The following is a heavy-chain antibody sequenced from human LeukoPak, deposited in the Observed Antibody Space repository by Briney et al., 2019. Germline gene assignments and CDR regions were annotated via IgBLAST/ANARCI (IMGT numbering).Heavy chain of an antibody. CDR1: GFTFSDYH. CDR2: ISPGGQTT. CDR3: AAGRDIRVAGPGGYFDY. D-gene: IGHD6-19*01. J-gene: IGHJ4*02. Sequence: KPGGSLRLSCAASGFTFSDYHMNWIRQAPGKGLEWISYISPGGQTTYFADSVKGRVTLSRDNAKNSLSLQMNSLTADDTAVYFCAAGRDIRVAGPGGYFDYWGQGTLVAVSS. V-gene: IGHV3-11*01.